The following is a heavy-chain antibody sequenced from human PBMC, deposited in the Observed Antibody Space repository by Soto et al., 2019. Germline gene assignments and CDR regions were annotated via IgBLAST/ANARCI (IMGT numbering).Heavy chain of an antibody. D-gene: IGHD5-12*01. J-gene: IGHJ3*02. Sequence: ASVKVSCKASGYTFTGYYMHWVRQAPGQGLEWMGWINPNSGGTNYAQKFQGWVTMTRDTSISTAYMELSRLRSDDTAVYYCARDREARGYRGSLDAFDIWGQGTMVTVSS. CDR3: ARDREARGYRGSLDAFDI. CDR1: GYTFTGYY. CDR2: INPNSGGT. V-gene: IGHV1-2*04.